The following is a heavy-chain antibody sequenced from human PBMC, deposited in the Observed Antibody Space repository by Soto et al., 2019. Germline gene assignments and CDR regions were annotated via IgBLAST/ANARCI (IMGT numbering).Heavy chain of an antibody. CDR1: GLTFSDCY. V-gene: IGHV3-11*01. D-gene: IGHD3-10*01. CDR2: ISSSGSSI. Sequence: QVQLVESGGGLVKPGGSLRLSCAASGLTFSDCYMNWIRQAPGKWLEWVSYISSSGSSINYAGSVKGRFTISRDNAKNSLYLQMNSLRAEDTAMYYCARVRFGEWGYAMDVWGQGTTVIVSS. J-gene: IGHJ6*02. CDR3: ARVRFGEWGYAMDV.